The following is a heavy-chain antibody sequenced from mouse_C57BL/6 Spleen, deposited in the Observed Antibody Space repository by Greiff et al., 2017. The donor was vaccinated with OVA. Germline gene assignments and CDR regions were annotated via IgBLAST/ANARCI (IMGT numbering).Heavy chain of an antibody. D-gene: IGHD1-1*01. CDR1: GFTFSDYY. J-gene: IGHJ1*03. Sequence: EVQLVESGGGLVQPGGSLKLSCAASGFTFSDYYMYWVRQTPEKRLEWVAYISNGGGSTYYPDTVKGRFTISRDNAKNNLYLQMSRLKSEDTAMYYCARHGTTVHWDFDVWGTGTTVTVSS. CDR3: ARHGTTVHWDFDV. V-gene: IGHV5-12*01. CDR2: ISNGGGST.